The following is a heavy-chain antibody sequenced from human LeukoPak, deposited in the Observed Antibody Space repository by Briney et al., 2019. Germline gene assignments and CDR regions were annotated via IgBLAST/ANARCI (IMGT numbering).Heavy chain of an antibody. CDR1: GYTFTGYY. CDR2: INPNSGGT. Sequence: ASVKVSCKASGYTFTGYYMHWVRQAPGQGLEWMGWINPNSGGTNYAQKFQGRVTMTGDTSISTAYMELSRLRSDDTAVYYCARDYYDSSGYYLFDYWGQGTLVTVSS. J-gene: IGHJ4*02. V-gene: IGHV1-2*02. CDR3: ARDYYDSSGYYLFDY. D-gene: IGHD3-22*01.